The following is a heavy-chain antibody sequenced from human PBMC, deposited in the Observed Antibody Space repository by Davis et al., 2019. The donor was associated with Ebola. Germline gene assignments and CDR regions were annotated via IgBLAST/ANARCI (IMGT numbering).Heavy chain of an antibody. CDR3: ARGRMVQGVSTVHYYYYGMDV. CDR2: INPNSGGT. J-gene: IGHJ6*02. CDR1: GYTFTSYY. V-gene: IGHV1-2*04. Sequence: ASVKVSCKASGYTFTSYYMHWLRQAPGQGLEWMGWINPNSGGTNYAQKFQGWVTMTRDTSISTAYMELSRLRSDDTAVYYCARGRMVQGVSTVHYYYYGMDVWGQGTTVTVSS. D-gene: IGHD3-10*01.